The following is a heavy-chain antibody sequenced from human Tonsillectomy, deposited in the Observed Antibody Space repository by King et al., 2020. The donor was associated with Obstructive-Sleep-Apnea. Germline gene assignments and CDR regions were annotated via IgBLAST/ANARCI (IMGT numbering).Heavy chain of an antibody. V-gene: IGHV3-48*04. D-gene: IGHD2-2*03. Sequence: VQLVESGGGLVQPGGSLRLSCAASGFTFSSYSMNWVRQAPGKGLEWVSYISSSSSTIYYADSVKGRFTISRDHAKNSLYLQMNSLRAEDTAVYYCARDWIARLPHDGMDVWGQGTTVTVSS. CDR2: ISSSSSTI. CDR3: ARDWIARLPHDGMDV. J-gene: IGHJ6*02. CDR1: GFTFSSYS.